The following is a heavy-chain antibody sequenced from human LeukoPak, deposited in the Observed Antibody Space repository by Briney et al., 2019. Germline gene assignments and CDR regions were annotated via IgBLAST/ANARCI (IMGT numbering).Heavy chain of an antibody. CDR2: IIPIFGTA. D-gene: IGHD2-2*01. CDR3: ARSRIVVVPAARFDP. Sequence: SVKVSCKASGGTFSSYAISWVRQAPGQGLEWMGRIIPIFGTANYAQKFQGRVTITTDESTSTAYMELSSLRSEDTAVYYCARSRIVVVPAARFDPWGQGTLVTVSS. CDR1: GGTFSSYA. V-gene: IGHV1-69*05. J-gene: IGHJ5*02.